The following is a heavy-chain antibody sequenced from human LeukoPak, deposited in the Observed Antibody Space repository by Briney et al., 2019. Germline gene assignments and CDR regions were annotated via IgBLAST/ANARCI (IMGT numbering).Heavy chain of an antibody. V-gene: IGHV1-2*02. J-gene: IGHJ4*02. Sequence: ASVKVSCKASGYTFTDYYLHWVRQAPGQGFEWMGWINPNSGDTNYAQKFQGRVTMTSDTSISTAHMEMSRLRSDDTAVYYCARANFLYCSSTTCLSDYWGQGTLVTVSS. CDR2: INPNSGDT. CDR1: GYTFTDYY. D-gene: IGHD2-2*01. CDR3: ARANFLYCSSTTCLSDY.